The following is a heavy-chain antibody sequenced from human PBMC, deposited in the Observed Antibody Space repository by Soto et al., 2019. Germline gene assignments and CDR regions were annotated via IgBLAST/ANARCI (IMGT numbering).Heavy chain of an antibody. J-gene: IGHJ5*02. V-gene: IGHV4-34*08. CDR1: GGTVNGYY. D-gene: IGHD3-3*01. CDR2: INHNRGT. Sequence: SETLSLTCAVYGGTVNGYYWNWIRKPPGKGLEWIGEINHNRGTHYNPSLKSRVTMSVDTSKNQFSLRLSSVTAADTAIYSCATRITVFGLLIPPFDTWGQGTQVTVSS. CDR3: ATRITVFGLLIPPFDT.